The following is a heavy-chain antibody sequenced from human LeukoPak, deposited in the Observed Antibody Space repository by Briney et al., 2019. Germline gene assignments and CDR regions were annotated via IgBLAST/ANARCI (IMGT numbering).Heavy chain of an antibody. CDR1: GGSISSYY. CDR2: IYYSGST. D-gene: IGHD4-11*01. Sequence: SETLSLTCTVSGGSISSYYWSWIRQPPGKGLEWIGYIYYSGSTNYNPSLKSRVTISVDTSKNQFSLKLTSLTAADTAVYYCARATTTYYFDSWGQGILVTVSS. CDR3: ARATTTYYFDS. J-gene: IGHJ4*02. V-gene: IGHV4-59*01.